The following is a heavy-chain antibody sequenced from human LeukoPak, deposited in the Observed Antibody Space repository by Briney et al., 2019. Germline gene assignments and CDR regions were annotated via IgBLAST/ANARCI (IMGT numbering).Heavy chain of an antibody. J-gene: IGHJ4*02. Sequence: GGSLRLSCAASRFTFSSNAMSWVRQAPGKGLEWVSSISGSGGSTYYADSVKGRFTISRDNSKNTLYLQTYSLRAEDTAVYYCAKVEGASKASVYWGQGALVTVSS. D-gene: IGHD1-1*01. CDR3: AKVEGASKASVY. V-gene: IGHV3-23*01. CDR2: ISGSGGST. CDR1: RFTFSSNA.